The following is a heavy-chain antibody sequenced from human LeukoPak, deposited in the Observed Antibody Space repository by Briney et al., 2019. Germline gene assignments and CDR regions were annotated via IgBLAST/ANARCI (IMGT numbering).Heavy chain of an antibody. CDR2: ISAYNGNT. V-gene: IGHV1-18*01. CDR3: ARGGLVVVVAATPSTTPGLLHWLDP. CDR1: GYTFTSYG. D-gene: IGHD2-15*01. Sequence: GASVKVSCKASGYTFTSYGISWVRQAPGQGLEWMGCISAYNGNTKYAQKVLGRVTMTTDTSTSTAYMELRSLRSDDTAVYYCARGGLVVVVAATPSTTPGLLHWLDPWGQGTLVSVSS. J-gene: IGHJ5*02.